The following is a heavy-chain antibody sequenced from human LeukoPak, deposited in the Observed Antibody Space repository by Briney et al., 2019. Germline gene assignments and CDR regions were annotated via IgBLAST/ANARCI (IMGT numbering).Heavy chain of an antibody. V-gene: IGHV3-23*01. Sequence: PGGSLRLSCAASGFTFSSYAMSWVRQAPGKGLEWVSAISGSGGSTYYADSVKGRFTIPRDNSKNTLSLQMNSLRAEDTALYYCAKDKLGAGGQSDYWGQGTLVTVSS. CDR2: ISGSGGST. CDR3: AKDKLGAGGQSDY. J-gene: IGHJ4*02. CDR1: GFTFSSYA. D-gene: IGHD6-13*01.